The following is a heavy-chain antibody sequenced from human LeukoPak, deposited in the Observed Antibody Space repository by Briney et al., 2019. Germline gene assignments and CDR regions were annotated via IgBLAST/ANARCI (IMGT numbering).Heavy chain of an antibody. Sequence: GGSLRLSCVPSGFSFSNYAMSWVRQAPGKGLEWVSSISGSGGSTHYVDSVKGRFTISRDKTKSTLYMQMNSLRAEDMAVYYCAKSSYYDASGYYREYYFDSWGQGTLVTVSS. V-gene: IGHV3-23*01. CDR3: AKSSYYDASGYYREYYFDS. CDR2: ISGSGGST. CDR1: GFSFSNYA. D-gene: IGHD3-22*01. J-gene: IGHJ4*02.